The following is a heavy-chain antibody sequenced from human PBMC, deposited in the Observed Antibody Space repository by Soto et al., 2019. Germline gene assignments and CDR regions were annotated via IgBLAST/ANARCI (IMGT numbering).Heavy chain of an antibody. J-gene: IGHJ4*02. Sequence: PSETLSLTCTVSGGSISSYYWSWIRQPPGKGLEWIGYIYYSWSTNYTPSLKSRVTISVDTSKNQFSLKLSSVTAADTAVYYCAREVGLGSSYFDYWGQGTLVTVSS. D-gene: IGHD6-6*01. CDR1: GGSISSYY. V-gene: IGHV4-59*01. CDR3: AREVGLGSSYFDY. CDR2: IYYSWST.